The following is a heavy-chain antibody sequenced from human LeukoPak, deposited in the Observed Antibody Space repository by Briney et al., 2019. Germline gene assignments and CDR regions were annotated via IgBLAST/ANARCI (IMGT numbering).Heavy chain of an antibody. V-gene: IGHV4-34*01. D-gene: IGHD3-9*01. CDR1: GGSFSGYY. J-gene: IGHJ4*02. CDR2: INHSGST. Sequence: PSETLSLTCAVYGGSFSGYYWSWIRQPPGKGLEWIGEINHSGSTSYNPSLKSRVTISVDTSKNQFSLKLSSVTAADTAVYYCAREYYDILTGKFFGYWGQGTLVTVSS. CDR3: AREYYDILTGKFFGY.